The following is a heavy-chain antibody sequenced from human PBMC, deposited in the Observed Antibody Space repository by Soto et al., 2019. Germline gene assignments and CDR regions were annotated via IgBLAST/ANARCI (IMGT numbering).Heavy chain of an antibody. Sequence: QVQLVQSGAEVKKPGASVKVSCKASGYTFTSYGISWVRQAPGQGLEWMGWISAYNGNTNYAQKLQGRVTMTTDTSTSTAYMELRSLRSDDTAVYYCARDLRQYYYDSSGYYSPGYWGQGTLVTVSS. J-gene: IGHJ4*02. CDR2: ISAYNGNT. D-gene: IGHD3-22*01. CDR3: ARDLRQYYYDSSGYYSPGY. CDR1: GYTFTSYG. V-gene: IGHV1-18*04.